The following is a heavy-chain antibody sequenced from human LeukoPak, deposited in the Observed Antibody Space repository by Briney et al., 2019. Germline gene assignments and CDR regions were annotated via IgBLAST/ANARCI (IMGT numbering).Heavy chain of an antibody. CDR2: IYYSGST. Sequence: SETLSLTCGVSGDSISSRLYYWAWIRQPPGKGLEWIASIYYSGSTYYNPSLKSRVTISIDTAKNQFSLRLNSVAAADTAVYYCARHFLSPDYYYPWGQGTQVTVSS. V-gene: IGHV4-39*01. CDR3: ARHFLSPDYYYP. CDR1: GDSISSRLYY. J-gene: IGHJ5*02. D-gene: IGHD2-21*02.